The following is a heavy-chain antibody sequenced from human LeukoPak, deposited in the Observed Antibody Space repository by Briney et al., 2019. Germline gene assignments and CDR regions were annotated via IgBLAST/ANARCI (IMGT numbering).Heavy chain of an antibody. CDR3: ASNIVATIENWFDP. D-gene: IGHD5-12*01. V-gene: IGHV1-69*13. CDR1: GGTFSSYA. J-gene: IGHJ5*02. CDR2: IIPIFGTA. Sequence: SVKVSCKASGGTFSSYAISWVRQAPGQGLEWMGGIIPIFGTANYAQKFQGRVTITADESTSTAHMELSSLRSEDTAVYYCASNIVATIENWFDPWGQGTLVTVSS.